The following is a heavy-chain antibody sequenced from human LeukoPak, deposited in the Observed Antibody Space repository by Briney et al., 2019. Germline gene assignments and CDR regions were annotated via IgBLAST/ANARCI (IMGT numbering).Heavy chain of an antibody. J-gene: IGHJ5*02. Sequence: PGGSLRLSCAASGFTFSSYAMHWVRQAPGKGLERVAVISYDGSNKYYADSVKGRFTISRDNSKNTLYLQMSSLRAEDTAVYYCARLEGNGRPWGQGTLVTVSS. CDR2: ISYDGSNK. V-gene: IGHV3-30-3*01. CDR1: GFTFSSYA. D-gene: IGHD1-1*01. CDR3: ARLEGNGRP.